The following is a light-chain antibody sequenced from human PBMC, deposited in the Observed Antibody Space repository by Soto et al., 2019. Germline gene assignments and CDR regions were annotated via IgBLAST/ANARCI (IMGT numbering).Light chain of an antibody. Sequence: DIQMTQSPSTLSASVGDRVTITCRASQSASTFLAWYQQKPGQAPKLLIYDASTLQSGVPSRFSASGSGTEFALTISGLQPDDFAVYYCQPYNNWPLTFGGGTKV. CDR2: DAS. J-gene: IGKJ4*01. CDR3: QPYNNWPLT. CDR1: QSASTF. V-gene: IGKV1-5*01.